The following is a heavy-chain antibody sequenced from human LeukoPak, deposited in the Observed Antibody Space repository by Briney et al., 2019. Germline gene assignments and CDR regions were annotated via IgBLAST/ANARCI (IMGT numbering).Heavy chain of an antibody. Sequence: GRSLRLSCAASGFTFGTYGMNWVRQAPGKGLEWVGRIKPKTDGETTEYAAPVKDRFSISRDDSKSMMYLQMNSLKTEDTAVYYCITPLPYSAQGGQGTLVTVSS. CDR3: ITPLPYSAQ. CDR2: IKPKTDGETT. D-gene: IGHD2-21*01. V-gene: IGHV3-15*07. J-gene: IGHJ4*02. CDR1: GFTFGTYG.